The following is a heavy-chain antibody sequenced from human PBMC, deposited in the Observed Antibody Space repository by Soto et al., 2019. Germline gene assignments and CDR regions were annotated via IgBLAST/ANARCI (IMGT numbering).Heavy chain of an antibody. CDR1: GYTLSGYY. CDR3: ARHSGYDYVCDY. Sequence: QVQLVQSGAEMQKPGASVKVSCKAFGYTLSGYYIHWVRQAPGQGLEWMGWINPNNGYTNYAQKLQGRVTMTRDTSTSTAYMDLSNLRFDDTAVYYWARHSGYDYVCDYWGQGALVTVSS. V-gene: IGHV1-2*02. CDR2: INPNNGYT. J-gene: IGHJ4*02. D-gene: IGHD5-12*01.